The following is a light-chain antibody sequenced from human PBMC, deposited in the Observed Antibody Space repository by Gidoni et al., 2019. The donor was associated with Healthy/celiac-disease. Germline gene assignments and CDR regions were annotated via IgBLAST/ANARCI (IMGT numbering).Light chain of an antibody. V-gene: IGKV3-15*01. CDR3: QQYNNWPPGDT. CDR2: GAS. Sequence: EIVMTQSPATLSVSPGERATISCRASQSVSSNLACYQQKPGQAPRLLIYGASTRATGIPARFSGSGSGSEFTLTISSLQSADFAVYYCQQYNNWPPGDTFGGGTKVEIK. CDR1: QSVSSN. J-gene: IGKJ4*01.